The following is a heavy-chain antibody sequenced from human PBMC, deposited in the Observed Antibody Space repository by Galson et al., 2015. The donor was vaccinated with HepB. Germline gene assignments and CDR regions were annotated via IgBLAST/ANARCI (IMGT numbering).Heavy chain of an antibody. Sequence: SLRLSCAASGFTFSSYSMNWVRQAPGKGLEWVSYISSSSSTIYYADSVKGRFTISRDNAKNSLYLQMNSLRAEDTAVYYCARDDRAQYYYDSSGYFDYWGQGTLVTVSS. CDR2: ISSSSSTI. CDR3: ARDDRAQYYYDSSGYFDY. V-gene: IGHV3-48*01. D-gene: IGHD3-22*01. CDR1: GFTFSSYS. J-gene: IGHJ4*02.